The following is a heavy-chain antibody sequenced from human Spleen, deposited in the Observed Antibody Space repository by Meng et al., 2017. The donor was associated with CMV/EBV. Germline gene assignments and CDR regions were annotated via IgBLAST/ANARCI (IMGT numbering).Heavy chain of an antibody. Sequence: GGSLRLSCAASGFTFSHYAMSWVRQAPGKGLVWVSRINSDGSSTSYADSVKGRFTISRDNAKNTLYLQMNSLRAEDTAVYYCARGLDYYSNYLPDYWGQGTLVTVSS. CDR2: INSDGSST. CDR1: GFTFSHYA. CDR3: ARGLDYYSNYLPDY. J-gene: IGHJ4*02. D-gene: IGHD4-11*01. V-gene: IGHV3-74*01.